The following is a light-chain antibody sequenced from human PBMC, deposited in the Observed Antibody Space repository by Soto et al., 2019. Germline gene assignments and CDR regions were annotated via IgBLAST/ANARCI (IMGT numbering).Light chain of an antibody. CDR1: SSNIGSNN. CDR2: SNN. V-gene: IGLV1-44*01. J-gene: IGLJ2*01. CDR3: AAWDDSLNGVV. Sequence: QSVLTQPPSASGTPGQRVTISCSGSSSNIGSNNVNWYQHLPGTAPKLVIYSNNQRPSGVPDRFSGSKSGTSASLAISGLQSDDEADFYCAAWDDSLNGVVFGGGTKVTVL.